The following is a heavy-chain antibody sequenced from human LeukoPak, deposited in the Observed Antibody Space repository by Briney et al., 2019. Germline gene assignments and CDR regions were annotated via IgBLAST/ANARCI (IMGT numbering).Heavy chain of an antibody. Sequence: GGSLRLSCAASGFTFSSYAMHWVRQAPGKGLEWLAVISYDETNKYYAVSVKGRFTISRDNSENTLYLHMNSLRAEDTAVYYCARPQYYYDSGGYWTSHYYYIDVWGKGTTVTVPS. D-gene: IGHD3-22*01. CDR2: ISYDETNK. J-gene: IGHJ6*03. CDR3: ARPQYYYDSGGYWTSHYYYIDV. CDR1: GFTFSSYA. V-gene: IGHV3-30-3*01.